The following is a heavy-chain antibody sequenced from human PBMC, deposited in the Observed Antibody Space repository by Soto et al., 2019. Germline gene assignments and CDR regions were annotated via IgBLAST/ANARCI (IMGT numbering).Heavy chain of an antibody. J-gene: IGHJ6*02. CDR1: GGSVSSGSYY. Sequence: SETLSLTCTVSGGSVSSGSYYWTWLRQHPGKGMEWIGYVHYSGTTNYNPSLKSRVAISLDTSKSQFSLKVTSVTATDTAVYYCARQGFGPLHGLVDVWGQGTTVTVSS. CDR2: VHYSGTT. CDR3: ARQGFGPLHGLVDV. V-gene: IGHV4-61*01. D-gene: IGHD3-10*01.